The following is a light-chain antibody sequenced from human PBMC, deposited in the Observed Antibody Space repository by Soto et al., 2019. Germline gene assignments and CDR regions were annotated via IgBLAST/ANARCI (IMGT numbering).Light chain of an antibody. Sequence: QSALTQPPSASGSPGQSVTISCTGTSSDIGGYNYVSWYQHHPGKAPKLMIYDVTKRPSGVPDRFSGSRSGNTASLTVSGLQAEDEADYYCQSSDSRLSGSDVFGTGTKVTVL. CDR1: SSDIGGYNY. CDR3: QSSDSRLSGSDV. J-gene: IGLJ1*01. V-gene: IGLV2-8*01. CDR2: DVT.